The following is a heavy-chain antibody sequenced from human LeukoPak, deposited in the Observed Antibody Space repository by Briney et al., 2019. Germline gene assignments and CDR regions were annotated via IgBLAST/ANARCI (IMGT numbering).Heavy chain of an antibody. J-gene: IGHJ5*02. Sequence: SETLSLTCTVSGGSISSYYWSWIRQPPGKGLGWIGYIYYSGSTNYNPSLKSRVTIPVDTSKNQFSLKLSSVTAADTAVYYCAREGYSGSYTWGQGTLVTVSS. CDR2: IYYSGST. V-gene: IGHV4-59*01. CDR3: AREGYSGSYT. D-gene: IGHD1-26*01. CDR1: GGSISSYY.